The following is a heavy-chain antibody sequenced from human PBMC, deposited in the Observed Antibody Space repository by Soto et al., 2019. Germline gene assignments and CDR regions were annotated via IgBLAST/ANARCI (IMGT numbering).Heavy chain of an antibody. V-gene: IGHV3-33*01. CDR3: ARDAKSVETTGGFDY. D-gene: IGHD1-26*01. CDR1: GFIFSSYG. CDR2: IWFDGSNK. Sequence: QVQLVDSGGGVVQPGRSLRLSCAASGFIFSSYGMHWVRQAPGKGLEWVAGIWFDGSNKYYADSVKGRFTISRDNSRNTLYLHMNGLSAEDTAVYYCARDAKSVETTGGFDYWGQGTLVTVSS. J-gene: IGHJ4*02.